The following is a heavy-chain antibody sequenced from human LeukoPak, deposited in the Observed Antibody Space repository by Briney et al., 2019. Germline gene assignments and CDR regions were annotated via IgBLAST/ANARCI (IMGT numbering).Heavy chain of an antibody. CDR3: ARDLHEVPVVPAAHSKYYYYMDV. V-gene: IGHV1-69*13. CDR1: GGTFSSYA. J-gene: IGHJ6*03. D-gene: IGHD2-2*01. CDR2: IIPIFGTA. Sequence: SVKVSCKASGGTFSSYAISWVRQAPGQGLEWMGGIIPIFGTANYAQKFQGRVTITADESTSTAYMELSSLRSEDTAVYYCARDLHEVPVVPAAHSKYYYYMDVWGKGTTVTVSS.